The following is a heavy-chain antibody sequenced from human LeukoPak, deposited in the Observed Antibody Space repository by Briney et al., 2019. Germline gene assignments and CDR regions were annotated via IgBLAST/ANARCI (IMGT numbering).Heavy chain of an antibody. CDR3: ARPQLAHFDY. CDR1: GFTFSSYA. V-gene: IGHV3-30*04. J-gene: IGHJ4*02. CDR2: ISYDGSNK. D-gene: IGHD6-13*01. Sequence: PGGSLRLSCAASGFTFSSYAMHWVRQAPGKGLEWVAVISYDGSNKYYADSAKGRFTISRDNSKNTLYLQMNSLRAEDTAVYYCARPQLAHFDYWGQGTLVTVSS.